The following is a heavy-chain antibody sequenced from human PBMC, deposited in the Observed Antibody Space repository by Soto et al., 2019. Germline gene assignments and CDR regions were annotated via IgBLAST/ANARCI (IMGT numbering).Heavy chain of an antibody. CDR2: INYNGRT. CDR3: ARYAGSSWFDY. D-gene: IGHD6-13*01. Sequence: SETLSLTCTVSGGSISTYYWSWIRQPPGKGLEWIGYINYNGRTNYNPSLKSRVTMSLDTSKNQFSLKLRSVTAADTAVFYCARYAGSSWFDYWGQGNLVTVSS. J-gene: IGHJ4*02. V-gene: IGHV4-59*01. CDR1: GGSISTYY.